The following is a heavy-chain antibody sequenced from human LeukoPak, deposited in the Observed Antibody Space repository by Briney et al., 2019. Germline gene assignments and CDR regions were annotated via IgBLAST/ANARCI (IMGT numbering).Heavy chain of an antibody. CDR1: RFTFSSYS. J-gene: IGHJ3*01. CDR2: ISSSGNYI. V-gene: IGHV3-21*04. CDR3: ARGTSPIV. Sequence: PGGSLRLSCAASRFTFSSYSMNWVRQAPGKGLEWVSSISSSGNYIYYADSVKGRFTISRDNAKNSLYLQMNSLRAEDTAVYYCARGTSPIVWGQGTLLTVSS.